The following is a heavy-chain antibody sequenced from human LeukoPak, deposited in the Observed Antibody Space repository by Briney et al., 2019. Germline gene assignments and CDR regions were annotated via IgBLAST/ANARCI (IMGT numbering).Heavy chain of an antibody. Sequence: GGSLRLSCAASGFTFSSYAMHWVRQAPGKGLEWVAVISYDGSNKYYADSVKGRFTISRDNSKNTLYLQMNSLRAEDTAVYYCAKSGSGSYRSYYYYYYMDVWGKGTTVTISS. J-gene: IGHJ6*03. CDR2: ISYDGSNK. V-gene: IGHV3-30*04. D-gene: IGHD3-10*01. CDR1: GFTFSSYA. CDR3: AKSGSGSYRSYYYYYYMDV.